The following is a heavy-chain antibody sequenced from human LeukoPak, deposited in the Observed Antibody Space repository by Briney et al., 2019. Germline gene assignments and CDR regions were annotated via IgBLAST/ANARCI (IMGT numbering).Heavy chain of an antibody. CDR1: GGSISTSNYY. V-gene: IGHV4-39*07. Sequence: SETLSLTCTVSGGSISTSNYYWGWIRQPPGKGLEWIGNIFYSGSTYYNPSLKSRVTISVDTSKNQFSLRLSSVTAADTAVYYCARDWGVSARPGYMDVWGKGTTVTVSS. D-gene: IGHD6-6*01. CDR2: IFYSGST. J-gene: IGHJ6*03. CDR3: ARDWGVSARPGYMDV.